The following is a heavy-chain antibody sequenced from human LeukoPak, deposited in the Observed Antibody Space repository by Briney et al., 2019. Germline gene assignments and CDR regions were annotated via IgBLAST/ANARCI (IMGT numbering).Heavy chain of an antibody. V-gene: IGHV4-59*08. D-gene: IGHD6-19*01. CDR2: IYYSGST. CDR1: GGSISSYY. J-gene: IGHJ4*02. Sequence: SETLSLTCTVSGGSISSYYWSWIRQPPGKGLEWIGYIYYSGSTNYNPSLKSRVTISVDTSKNQFSLKLSSVTAADTAVYYCERHTSGSSGWIDWGQGTLVTVSS. CDR3: ERHTSGSSGWID.